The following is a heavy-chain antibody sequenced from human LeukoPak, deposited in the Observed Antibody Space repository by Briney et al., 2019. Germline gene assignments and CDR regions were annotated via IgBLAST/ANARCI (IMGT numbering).Heavy chain of an antibody. CDR2: ISGSGGST. J-gene: IGHJ4*02. Sequence: GGSLRLSCAASGFTFSSYGMSWVRQAPGKGLEWVSAISGSGGSTYYADSVKGRFTISRDSSKNTLYLQMNSLRAEDTAVYYCASEIIFGSFDYWGQGTLVTVSS. V-gene: IGHV3-23*01. CDR1: GFTFSSYG. CDR3: ASEIIFGSFDY. D-gene: IGHD3-3*01.